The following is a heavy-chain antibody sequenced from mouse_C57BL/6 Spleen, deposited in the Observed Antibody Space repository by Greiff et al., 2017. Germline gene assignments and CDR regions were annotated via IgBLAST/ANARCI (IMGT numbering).Heavy chain of an antibody. CDR2: ISSGSSTI. CDR1: GFTFSDYG. D-gene: IGHD4-1*01. V-gene: IGHV5-17*01. Sequence: EVQVVESGGGLVKPGGSLKLSCAASGFTFSDYGMHWVRQAPEKGLEWVAYISSGSSTIYYADTVKGRFTIYRDNAKNPLFRQMTCLRSEDTAMYCCARGIWGAWFAYWGQGTLVTVSA. J-gene: IGHJ3*01. CDR3: ARGIWGAWFAY.